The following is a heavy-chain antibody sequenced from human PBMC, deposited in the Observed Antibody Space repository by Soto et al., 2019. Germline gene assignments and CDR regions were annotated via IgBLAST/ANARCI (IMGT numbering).Heavy chain of an antibody. Sequence: ASETLSLTCTVSGGSISSSSYYWGWIRQPPGKGLEWIGSIYYSGSTYYNPSLKSRVTISVDTSKNQFSLKLSSVTAADTAVYYCARTSGQSFGYYYYGMDVWGQGTTVTVSS. CDR2: IYYSGST. CDR1: GGSISSSSYY. D-gene: IGHD3-10*01. J-gene: IGHJ6*02. V-gene: IGHV4-39*01. CDR3: ARTSGQSFGYYYYGMDV.